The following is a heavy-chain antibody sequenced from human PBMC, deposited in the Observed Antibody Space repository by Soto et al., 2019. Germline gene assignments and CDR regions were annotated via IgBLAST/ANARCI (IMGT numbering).Heavy chain of an antibody. CDR1: GFTFSSYS. J-gene: IGHJ6*02. V-gene: IGHV3-48*02. CDR3: AREREVPYYYYGMDV. Sequence: EVQLVESGGGLVQPGGSLRLSCAASGFTFSSYSMNWVRQAPGKGLEWVSYISSSSSTIYYADSVKGRFTISRDNAKNSLYLQMNSLRDEDTAVYYCAREREVPYYYYGMDVWGQGTTVTVSS. CDR2: ISSSSSTI.